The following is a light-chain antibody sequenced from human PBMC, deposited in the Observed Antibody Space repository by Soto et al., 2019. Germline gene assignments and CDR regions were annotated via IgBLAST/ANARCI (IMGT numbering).Light chain of an antibody. V-gene: IGKV3-15*01. Sequence: IVMTQSPATLSVSPGERATLSCRASHSVSSRLAWYQQKPGQAPRLLIYGASTRATGLPARFSGSGSGTEFTLTISSLQSEDFAVYYCQHYTNWPLTFGGGTNVEIK. CDR1: HSVSSR. CDR3: QHYTNWPLT. CDR2: GAS. J-gene: IGKJ4*01.